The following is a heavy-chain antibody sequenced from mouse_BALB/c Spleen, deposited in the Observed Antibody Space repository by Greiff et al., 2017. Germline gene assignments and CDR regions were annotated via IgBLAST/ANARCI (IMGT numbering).Heavy chain of an antibody. D-gene: IGHD2-4*01. J-gene: IGHJ4*01. CDR2: IYPGNVNT. CDR3: ARDYDYGGAMDY. CDR1: GYTFTSYY. Sequence: VQLQQSGPELVKPGASVRISCKASGYTFTSYYIHWVKQRPGQGLEWIGWIYPGNVNTKYNEKFKGKATLTADKSSSTAYMQLSSLRSEDSAVYYCARDYDYGGAMDYWGQGTSVTVSS. V-gene: IGHV1S56*01.